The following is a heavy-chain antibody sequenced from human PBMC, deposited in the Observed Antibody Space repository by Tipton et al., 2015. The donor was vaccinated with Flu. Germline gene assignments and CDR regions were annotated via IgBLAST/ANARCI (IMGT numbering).Heavy chain of an antibody. CDR2: IRQDGHEK. D-gene: IGHD2-2*01. V-gene: IGHV3-7*01. CDR3: VKMPDFDY. CDR1: GFTFSSVW. Sequence: QLVQSGGGLVQPGGSLRLSCAASGFTFSSVWMSWARQAPGKGLEWVANIRQDGHEKYYVDSVKGRFTISRDNAKTSLHLQMNSLRVEDTAVYYCVKMPDFDYWGQGILVTVSS. J-gene: IGHJ4*02.